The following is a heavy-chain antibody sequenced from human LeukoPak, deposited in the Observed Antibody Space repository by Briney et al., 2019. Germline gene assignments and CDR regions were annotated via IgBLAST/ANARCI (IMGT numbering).Heavy chain of an antibody. CDR2: INTNTGNP. CDR3: ARAAVLWFGEFPYYLDY. D-gene: IGHD3-10*01. J-gene: IGHJ4*02. Sequence: ASVKVSCKASGYTFTSYAMNWVRQAPGQGLEWMGWINTNTGNPTYAQGFTGRFVFSLDTSVSTAYLQISSLKAEDTAVYYCARAAVLWFGEFPYYLDYWGQGTLVTVSS. V-gene: IGHV7-4-1*02. CDR1: GYTFTSYA.